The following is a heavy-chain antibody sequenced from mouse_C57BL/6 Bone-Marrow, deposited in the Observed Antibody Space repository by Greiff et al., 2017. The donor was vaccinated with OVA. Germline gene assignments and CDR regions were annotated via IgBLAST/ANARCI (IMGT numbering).Heavy chain of an antibody. V-gene: IGHV1-18*01. Sequence: VQLQQSGPELVKPGASVKIPCKASGYTFTDYNMDWVKQSHGKSLEWIGDINPNNGGTIYNQKFKGKATLTVDKSSSTAYMELRSLTSEDTAVYYCASLLYYGSLYAMDYWGQGTSVTVSS. J-gene: IGHJ4*01. CDR3: ASLLYYGSLYAMDY. CDR1: GYTFTDYN. D-gene: IGHD1-1*01. CDR2: INPNNGGT.